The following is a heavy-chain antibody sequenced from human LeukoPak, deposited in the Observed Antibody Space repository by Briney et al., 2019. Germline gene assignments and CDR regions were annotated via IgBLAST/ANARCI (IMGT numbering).Heavy chain of an antibody. J-gene: IGHJ4*02. Sequence: ASVTVSCKASGYTFTSYAMHWVRQAPGQRLEWMGWINAGNGNTKYSQKFQGRVTITRDTSASTAYMELSSLRSEDTAVYYCARGEWLLPHFDYWGQGTLVTVSS. CDR2: INAGNGNT. D-gene: IGHD3-22*01. CDR1: GYTFTSYA. CDR3: ARGEWLLPHFDY. V-gene: IGHV1-3*01.